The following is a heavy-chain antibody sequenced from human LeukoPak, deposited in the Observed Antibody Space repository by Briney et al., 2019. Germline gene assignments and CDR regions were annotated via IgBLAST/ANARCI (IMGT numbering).Heavy chain of an antibody. CDR1: GYTFTSYD. V-gene: IGHV1-8*01. Sequence: GASVKVSCKASGYTFTSYDINWVRQATGQGLEWMGWMNPNSGNTGYAQKFQGRVTMTRNTSISTAYMELSSLRAEDTAVYYCAKGKGFPAPYYFDYWGQGTLVTVSS. CDR2: MNPNSGNT. CDR3: AKGKGFPAPYYFDY. J-gene: IGHJ4*02.